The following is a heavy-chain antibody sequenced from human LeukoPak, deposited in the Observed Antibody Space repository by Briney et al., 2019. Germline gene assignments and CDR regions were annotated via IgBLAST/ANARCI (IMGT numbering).Heavy chain of an antibody. CDR1: GYTFTSYY. J-gene: IGHJ4*02. Sequence: GASVKVSCKASGYTFTSYYMHWVRQAPGQGLEWMGIINPSGGSTIYAQKFQGRVTMTEDTSTDTAYMELSSLRSEDTAVYYCAIVRTVAGTRSYFDYWGQGTLVTVSS. CDR2: INPSGGST. D-gene: IGHD6-19*01. V-gene: IGHV1-46*01. CDR3: AIVRTVAGTRSYFDY.